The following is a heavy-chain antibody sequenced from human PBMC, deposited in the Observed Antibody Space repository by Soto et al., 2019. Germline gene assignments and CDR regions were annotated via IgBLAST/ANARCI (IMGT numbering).Heavy chain of an antibody. V-gene: IGHV4-59*01. CDR1: GDSISSYY. Sequence: QVQLQESGPGLVKPSETLSLTCAVSGDSISSYYCMWIRQPPGKGLESIGYLYYGRSANYNPSLMRRVTLSVDTSTNQSSLTLSSLTAADTAVYYCALRSMAVVPEYWGQGTLVTVSS. CDR2: LYYGRSA. CDR3: ALRSMAVVPEY. J-gene: IGHJ4*02. D-gene: IGHD3-22*01.